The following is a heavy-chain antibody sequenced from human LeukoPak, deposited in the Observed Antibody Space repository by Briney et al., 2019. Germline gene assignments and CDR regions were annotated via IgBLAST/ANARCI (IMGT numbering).Heavy chain of an antibody. J-gene: IGHJ4*02. CDR1: GFTFSSYS. CDR2: ISSSSSYI. V-gene: IGHV3-21*01. Sequence: GGSLRLSCAASGFTFSSYSMNWVRQAPGKGPEWVSSISSSSSYIYYADSVKGRFTISRDNAKNSLYLQMSSLRDEDTAVYYCAQKGGTDHWGQGTLVTVSS. CDR3: AQKGGTDH. D-gene: IGHD2-15*01.